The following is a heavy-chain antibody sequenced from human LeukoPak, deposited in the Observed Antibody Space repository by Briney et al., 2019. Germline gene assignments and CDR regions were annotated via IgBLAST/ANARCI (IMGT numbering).Heavy chain of an antibody. CDR3: ARDPDYYDSSGYYPVDY. V-gene: IGHV3-48*02. CDR2: ITYNSGTI. Sequence: GGSLRLSCAASGFTFRSYAMQWVRQAPGKGLEWVSYITYNSGTIFYADSVKGRFTISRDNAKDSLYLQMSSLRDEDTAVYYCARDPDYYDSSGYYPVDYWGQGTLVTVSS. J-gene: IGHJ4*02. CDR1: GFTFRSYA. D-gene: IGHD3-22*01.